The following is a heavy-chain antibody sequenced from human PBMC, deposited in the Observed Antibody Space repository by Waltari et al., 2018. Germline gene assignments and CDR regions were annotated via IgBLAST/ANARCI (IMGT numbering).Heavy chain of an antibody. CDR3: TRDRGDNRGFPLGGMHY. J-gene: IGHJ4*02. V-gene: IGHV3-23*01. Sequence: EVQLLESGGGLVQPGGSLRLSCAASGFTFGNGAGGWVRQAPGKGLEWISGISGSSSSTYYADSVKGRFTISGDNLRNTVYLQLNSLRVDDTAVYYCTRDRGDNRGFPLGGMHYWGQGALVTVSS. CDR1: GFTFGNGA. CDR2: ISGSSSST. D-gene: IGHD3-16*01.